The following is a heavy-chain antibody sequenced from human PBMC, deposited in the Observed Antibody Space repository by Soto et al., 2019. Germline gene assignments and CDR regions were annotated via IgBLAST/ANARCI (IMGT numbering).Heavy chain of an antibody. CDR2: ISGSGAST. D-gene: IGHD2-2*01. V-gene: IGHV3-23*01. CDR3: AKGLGLGCSSSSCPNDY. J-gene: IGHJ4*02. Sequence: GGSLRLSCAASGFTFSSYAMTWVRRAPGKGLEWVSAISGSGASTYYADSVKGRFTISRDNSKNTLYVQMNSLRVEDTAIYYCAKGLGLGCSSSSCPNDYWGQGTQVTVSS. CDR1: GFTFSSYA.